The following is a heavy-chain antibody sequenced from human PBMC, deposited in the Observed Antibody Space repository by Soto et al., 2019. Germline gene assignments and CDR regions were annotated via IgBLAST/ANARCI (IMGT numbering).Heavy chain of an antibody. Sequence: GGSLRLSCAASGFTFSSYGMHWVRQAPGKGLEWVAVISYDGSNKYYADSVKGRFTIPRDNSKNTLYLQMNSLRAEDTAVYYCAKDSYGDYYYYAMDVWGQGTTVTVSS. CDR3: AKDSYGDYYYYAMDV. CDR1: GFTFSSYG. J-gene: IGHJ6*02. V-gene: IGHV3-30*18. D-gene: IGHD3-10*01. CDR2: ISYDGSNK.